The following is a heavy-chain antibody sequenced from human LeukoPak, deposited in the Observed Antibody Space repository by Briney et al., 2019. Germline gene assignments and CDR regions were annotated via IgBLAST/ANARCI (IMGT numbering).Heavy chain of an antibody. CDR3: ADSGVVVAGTLGY. Sequence: ASVKVSCKASGYTPTSYDINWVRQATGQGLEWMGWMNPNSGRTGYAQNFQGRITITRNTSISTAYMELSSLRSEDTAVYYCADSGVVVAGTLGYWGQGTLVTVSS. CDR2: MNPNSGRT. J-gene: IGHJ4*02. CDR1: GYTPTSYD. D-gene: IGHD6-19*01. V-gene: IGHV1-8*01.